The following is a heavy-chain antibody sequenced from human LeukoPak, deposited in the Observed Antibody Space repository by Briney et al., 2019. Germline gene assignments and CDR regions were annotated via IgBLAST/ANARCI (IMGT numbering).Heavy chain of an antibody. CDR3: ARAEGYTAMVIDY. D-gene: IGHD5-18*01. CDR2: IDPNSGGT. Sequence: ASVKVSCKASGYTFTDYFIHWVRQAPGQGLEWMGWIDPNSGGTNYAQKFQGRVTMTRDTSISTAYMELSRLRSDDTAVYYCARAEGYTAMVIDYWGQGTLVTVSS. CDR1: GYTFTDYF. J-gene: IGHJ4*02. V-gene: IGHV1-2*02.